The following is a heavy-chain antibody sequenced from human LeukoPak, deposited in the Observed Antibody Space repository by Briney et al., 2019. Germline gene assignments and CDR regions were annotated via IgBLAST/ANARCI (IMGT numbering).Heavy chain of an antibody. D-gene: IGHD2-8*01. Sequence: GGSLRLSCAASGFTFSSYGMHWVRQAPGKGLEWVAIIRYDRSNKYYADSVKGRFTISRDNSKNTLYLQMNRLRAEDTAVYYCAKDALRCTNGGCYTGDYYYYYYKDVWGRGTTVTVSS. J-gene: IGHJ6*03. V-gene: IGHV3-30*02. CDR1: GFTFSSYG. CDR2: IRYDRSNK. CDR3: AKDALRCTNGGCYTGDYYYYYYKDV.